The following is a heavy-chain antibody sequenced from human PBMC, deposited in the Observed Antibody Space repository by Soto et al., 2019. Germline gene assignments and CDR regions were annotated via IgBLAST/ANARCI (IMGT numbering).Heavy chain of an antibody. CDR2: IWYDGSNK. Sequence: GGSLRLSCAASGFTFSSYGMHWVRQAPGKGLEWVAVIWYDGSNKYYADSVKGRFTISRDNSKNTLYLQMNSLRAEDTAVYYCAREVAKLYGMDVWGQGTTVTVSS. CDR1: GFTFSSYG. CDR3: AREVAKLYGMDV. V-gene: IGHV3-33*01. J-gene: IGHJ6*02. D-gene: IGHD1-7*01.